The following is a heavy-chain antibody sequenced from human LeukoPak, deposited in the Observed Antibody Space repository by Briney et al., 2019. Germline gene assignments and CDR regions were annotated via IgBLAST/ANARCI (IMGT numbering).Heavy chain of an antibody. V-gene: IGHV3-20*04. CDR1: GFTFDDYG. CDR2: INGNGGSR. J-gene: IGHJ6*03. Sequence: GGSLRLSCAASGFTFDDYGMSWVRQAPGKGLEWVSGINGNGGSRGYADSVKGRFTMSRDNAKNPLYLQMNSLRAEDTALYYRARGAADDLYYLDVWGKGTPVTVSS. CDR3: ARGAADDLYYLDV. D-gene: IGHD3/OR15-3a*01.